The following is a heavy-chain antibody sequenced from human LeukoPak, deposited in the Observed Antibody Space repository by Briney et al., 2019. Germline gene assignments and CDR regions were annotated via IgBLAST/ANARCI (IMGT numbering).Heavy chain of an antibody. D-gene: IGHD3-22*01. Sequence: GGSLRLSCAASGFTFSSYAMSWVRQAPGKGLKWVSAISGSGGSTYYADSVKGRFTISRDNSKNTLYLQMNSLRAEDTAVYYCAKVVVASIDPWYFDFWGQGSLVTVSS. V-gene: IGHV3-23*01. CDR3: AKVVVASIDPWYFDF. J-gene: IGHJ4*02. CDR2: ISGSGGST. CDR1: GFTFSSYA.